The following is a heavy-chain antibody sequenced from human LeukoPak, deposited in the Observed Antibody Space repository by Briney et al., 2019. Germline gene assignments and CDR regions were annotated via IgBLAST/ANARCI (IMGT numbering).Heavy chain of an antibody. CDR1: GGSISSSSYY. CDR3: ARESHDFWSGYYVDV. V-gene: IGHV4-39*07. D-gene: IGHD3-3*01. CDR2: IYHSGST. Sequence: SQTLSLTCTVSGGSISSSSYYWGWIRQPPGKGLEWIGSIYHSGSTYYNPSLKSRVTISVDTSKNQFSLKLSSVTAADTAVYYCARESHDFWSGYYVDVWGKGTTVTVSS. J-gene: IGHJ6*04.